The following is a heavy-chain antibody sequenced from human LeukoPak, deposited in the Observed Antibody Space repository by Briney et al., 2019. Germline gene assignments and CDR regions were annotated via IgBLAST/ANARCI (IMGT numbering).Heavy chain of an antibody. CDR2: INPNSGDT. J-gene: IGHJ3*02. CDR3: ARDQGRRVWYNWNYGEDAFDI. CDR1: GYTFTGYY. Sequence: ASVKVSCKASGYTFTGYYMHWVRQAPGQGLEWMGWINPNSGDTNYAQKFQGRVTMTRDTSISTAYMELSRLKSDDTAVYYCARDQGRRVWYNWNYGEDAFDIWGQGTMVTVSS. V-gene: IGHV1-2*02. D-gene: IGHD1-7*01.